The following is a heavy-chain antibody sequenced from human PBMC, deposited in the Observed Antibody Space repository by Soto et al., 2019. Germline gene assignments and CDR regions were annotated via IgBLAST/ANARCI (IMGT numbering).Heavy chain of an antibody. D-gene: IGHD6-13*01. CDR3: ARALYSRSLGWGY. Sequence: ASVKVSCKASGYTFTSYAMHWVRQAPGQRLEWMGWISAYNGNTNYAQKLQGRVTMTTDTSTSTAYMELRSLRSDDTAVYYCARALYSRSLGWGYWGQGTLVTVSS. CDR2: ISAYNGNT. J-gene: IGHJ4*02. V-gene: IGHV1-18*01. CDR1: GYTFTSYA.